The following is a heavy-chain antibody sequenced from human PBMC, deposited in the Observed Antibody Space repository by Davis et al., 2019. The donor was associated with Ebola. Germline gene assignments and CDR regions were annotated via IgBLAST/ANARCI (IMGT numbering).Heavy chain of an antibody. CDR1: GGTFSSYA. Sequence: SVKVSCKASGGTFSSYAISWVRQAPGQGLEWMGGIIPIFGTANYAQKFQGRVTITADESTSTAYMELSSLRSEDTAVYYCARVRGIYGDYDYFDYWGQGTLVTVSS. D-gene: IGHD4-17*01. J-gene: IGHJ4*02. CDR3: ARVRGIYGDYDYFDY. CDR2: IIPIFGTA. V-gene: IGHV1-69*13.